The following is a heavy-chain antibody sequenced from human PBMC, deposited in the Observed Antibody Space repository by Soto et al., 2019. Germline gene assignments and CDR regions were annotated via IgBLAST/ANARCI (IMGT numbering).Heavy chain of an antibody. V-gene: IGHV3-23*01. J-gene: IGHJ4*02. CDR3: TTDPVTMIVVVPSSG. Sequence: GSLRLSCAASGFTFSSYAMSWVRQAPGKGLEWVSVISGSGGSTDYADSVKGRFTISRDNSKNTLYLQMNNLRAEDTAVYYCTTDPVTMIVVVPSSGWGQGTLVTVSS. D-gene: IGHD3-22*01. CDR2: ISGSGGST. CDR1: GFTFSSYA.